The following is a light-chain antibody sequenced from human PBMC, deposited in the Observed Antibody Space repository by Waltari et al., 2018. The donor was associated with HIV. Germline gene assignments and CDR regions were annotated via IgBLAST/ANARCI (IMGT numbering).Light chain of an antibody. V-gene: IGKV3-15*01. Sequence: EIVMTQSPATLSVSPGERVTLSCRASQSFTSTIAWYQKRPGQAPRLLIYGAFTRATGIPARFSGSGSGTAFTLTISSLQFEDFALYYCQQYNHWPIAFGQGTRLEIK. CDR2: GAF. CDR3: QQYNHWPIA. CDR1: QSFTST. J-gene: IGKJ5*01.